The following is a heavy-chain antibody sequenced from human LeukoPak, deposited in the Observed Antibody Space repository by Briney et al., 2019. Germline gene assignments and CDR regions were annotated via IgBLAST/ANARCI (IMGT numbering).Heavy chain of an antibody. CDR2: ISGSGGRT. Sequence: GGSLRLSCAASGLTLSSYTMNWVRQAPGRGLEWVPGISGSGGRTYYADSVKGRFTSSRDNSKNTVYLQMNSLRAEDPAVYYCAKVTVGSSLDMNFDYWGQGTLVTVSS. CDR3: AKVTVGSSLDMNFDY. CDR1: GLTLSSYT. V-gene: IGHV3-23*01. J-gene: IGHJ4*02. D-gene: IGHD2-2*03.